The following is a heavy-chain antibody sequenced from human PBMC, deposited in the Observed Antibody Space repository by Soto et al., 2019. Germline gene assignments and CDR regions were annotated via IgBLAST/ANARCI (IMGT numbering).Heavy chain of an antibody. J-gene: IGHJ6*02. CDR2: IIPIFGTA. CDR1: GGTFSSYA. Sequence: ASVKVSCKASGGTFSSYAISWVRQAPGQGLEWMGGIIPIFGTANYAQKFQGRVTITADESTSTAYMELSSLRSEDTAVYYCARDRDIVGATAYYYGMEVWGQGTTVTVS. V-gene: IGHV1-69*13. D-gene: IGHD1-26*01. CDR3: ARDRDIVGATAYYYGMEV.